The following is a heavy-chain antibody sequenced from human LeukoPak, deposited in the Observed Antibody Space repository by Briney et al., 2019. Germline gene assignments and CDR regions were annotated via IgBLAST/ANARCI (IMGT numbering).Heavy chain of an antibody. CDR1: GFSLSTRGVG. J-gene: IGHJ5*02. D-gene: IGHD6-6*01. Sequence: SGPTLVKPTHTHTLTCTFSGFSLSTRGVGVGWIRQPPGKALETHALLDWDDDKHYSPSLKSTLTITKDTSKNQVVLTMTNMDPVDTATYYCAHRGIAARPDHWFDPWGQGTLVTVSS. V-gene: IGHV2-5*02. CDR2: LDWDDDK. CDR3: AHRGIAARPDHWFDP.